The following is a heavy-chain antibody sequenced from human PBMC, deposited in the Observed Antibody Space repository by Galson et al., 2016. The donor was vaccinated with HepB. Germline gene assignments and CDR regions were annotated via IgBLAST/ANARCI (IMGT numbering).Heavy chain of an antibody. Sequence: SLRLSCAASGFTFSSYSMNWVRQAPGKGLEWVSSISSSSSYIYYADSVKGRFTISRDNAKNSLYLQMNSLRAEDTAVYYCARALGYDDSGFYHDALDMWGQGTAVTVSS. CDR1: GFTFSSYS. CDR3: ARALGYDDSGFYHDALDM. J-gene: IGHJ3*02. D-gene: IGHD3-3*01. CDR2: ISSSSSYI. V-gene: IGHV3-21*01.